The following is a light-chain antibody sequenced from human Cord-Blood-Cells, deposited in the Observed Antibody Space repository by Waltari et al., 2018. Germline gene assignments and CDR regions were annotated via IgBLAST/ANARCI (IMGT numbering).Light chain of an antibody. CDR1: SSDVGGYHY. CDR3: SSYTSSSAVV. V-gene: IGLV2-14*01. J-gene: IGLJ2*01. CDR2: EVS. Sequence: QSALTQPASVSGSPGQSLTLSCTGTSSDVGGYHYVSWYQQHPGKAPKLMIYEVSNRPSGVSNRFSGSKSGNTASLTISGLQAEDEADYYCSSYTSSSAVVFGGGTKLTVL.